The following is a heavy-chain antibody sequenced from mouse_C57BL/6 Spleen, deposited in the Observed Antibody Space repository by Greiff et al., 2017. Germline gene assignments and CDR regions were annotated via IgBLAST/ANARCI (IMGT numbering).Heavy chain of an antibody. Sequence: QVQLQQPGAELVRPGSSVKLSCKASGYTFTSYWMHWVKQRPIQGLEWIGNIDPSDSETHYNQKFKDKATLTVDKSSSTAYMQLSSLTSEDSAVYYGARWGGTNYAMDYWGQGTSVTVSS. V-gene: IGHV1-52*01. CDR3: ARWGGTNYAMDY. D-gene: IGHD2-14*01. J-gene: IGHJ4*01. CDR2: IDPSDSET. CDR1: GYTFTSYW.